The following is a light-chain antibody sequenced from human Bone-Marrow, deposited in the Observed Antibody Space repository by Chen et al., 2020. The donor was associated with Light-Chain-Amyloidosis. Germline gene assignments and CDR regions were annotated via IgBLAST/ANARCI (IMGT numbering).Light chain of an antibody. CDR1: DLPTKY. CDR2: RDT. V-gene: IGLV3-25*03. J-gene: IGLJ2*01. CDR3: QSADSSGTDEVI. Sequence: SYELTQPPSVSVSPGQTARITCSGDDLPTKYAYWYQQKPGQAPVLVIHRDTERPSGISERFSGSGSGTTATLTISGVQPEDVADYHCQSADSSGTDEVIFGGGTKLTVL.